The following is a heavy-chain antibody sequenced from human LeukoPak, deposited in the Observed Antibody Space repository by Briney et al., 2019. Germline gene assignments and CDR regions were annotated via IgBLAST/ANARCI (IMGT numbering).Heavy chain of an antibody. Sequence: SETLSLTCTVSGGSISSYYWSWIRQPPGKGLEWIGYIYYSGSTNYNPSLKSRVTISVDTSKNQYSLKLSSVTAADTAVYYCARGSTHYDFWSGYPAVLGMDVWGQGTTVTVSS. CDR3: ARGSTHYDFWSGYPAVLGMDV. CDR1: GGSISSYY. V-gene: IGHV4-59*01. D-gene: IGHD3-3*01. CDR2: IYYSGST. J-gene: IGHJ6*02.